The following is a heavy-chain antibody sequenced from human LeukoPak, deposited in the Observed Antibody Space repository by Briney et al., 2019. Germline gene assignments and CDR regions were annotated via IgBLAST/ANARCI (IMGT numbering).Heavy chain of an antibody. V-gene: IGHV1-18*01. J-gene: IGHJ4*02. D-gene: IGHD6-19*01. CDR2: ISAYNGNT. CDR1: GYTFTSYG. Sequence: ASVKVSCKASGYTFTSYGISWVRQAPGQGLEWMGWISAYNGNTNYAPKLQGRLTMTTDTSTSTAYMELRSLRSDDTAVYYCARDPSNTSGWNIYFDSWGQGTLVTVSS. CDR3: ARDPSNTSGWNIYFDS.